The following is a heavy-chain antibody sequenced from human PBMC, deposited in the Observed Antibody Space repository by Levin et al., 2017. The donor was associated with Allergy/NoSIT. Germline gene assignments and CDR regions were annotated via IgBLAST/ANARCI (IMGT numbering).Heavy chain of an antibody. J-gene: IGHJ4*02. Sequence: SCAASGFTFSSYWMSWVRQAPGKGLEWVANIKQDGSEKYYVDSVKGRFTISRDNAKNSLYLQMNSLRAEDTAVYYCARERDGDYYFDYWGQGTLVTVSS. CDR3: ARERDGDYYFDY. CDR1: GFTFSSYW. D-gene: IGHD4-17*01. CDR2: IKQDGSEK. V-gene: IGHV3-7*01.